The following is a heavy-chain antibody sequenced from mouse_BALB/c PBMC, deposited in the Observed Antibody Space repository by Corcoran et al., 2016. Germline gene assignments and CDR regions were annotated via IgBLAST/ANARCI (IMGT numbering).Heavy chain of an antibody. CDR1: GFNIKDYY. V-gene: IGHV14-1*02. D-gene: IGHD3-1*01. CDR3: ARGRALFAY. J-gene: IGHJ3*01. CDR2: IDPENGNT. Sequence: EVKLQQSGAELVRPGALVKLSCKASGFNIKDYYMHWVKQRPEQGLEWIGWIDPENGNTIYDPKFQGKASITEDTSSNTAYLQLSSLTSEDTAVYYCARGRALFAYWGQGTLVTVSA.